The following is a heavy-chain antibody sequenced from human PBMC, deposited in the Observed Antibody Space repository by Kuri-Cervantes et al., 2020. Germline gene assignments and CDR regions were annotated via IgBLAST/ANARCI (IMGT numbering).Heavy chain of an antibody. J-gene: IGHJ4*02. CDR1: GFIFSSYD. Sequence: GESLKISCATSGFIFSSYDMHWVRQATGKGLEWVSGIGHGGDTYYSGSVKGRFTISRDNAKNSLYLQMTSLRADDTALYYCAKGGDSGCETGVTVWGQGTLVTVSS. D-gene: IGHD5-12*01. CDR3: AKGGDSGCETGVTV. V-gene: IGHV3-13*01. CDR2: IGHGGDT.